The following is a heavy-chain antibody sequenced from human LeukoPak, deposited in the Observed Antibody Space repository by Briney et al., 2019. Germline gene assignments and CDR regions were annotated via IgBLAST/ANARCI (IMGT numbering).Heavy chain of an antibody. D-gene: IGHD4-11*01. Sequence: ASETLSLTCSVSDDSITMHYWTWIRQPPGKGLEWIGYVDHTGSTKFNPSLNGRVSISRDTSNNFFSLRLRSVTAADTAVYFCARGRVSSSTWYSTYYYFFYMDFWGKGTTVTVSS. CDR3: ARGRVSSSTWYSTYYYFFYMDF. J-gene: IGHJ6*03. V-gene: IGHV4-59*11. CDR1: DDSITMHY. CDR2: VDHTGST.